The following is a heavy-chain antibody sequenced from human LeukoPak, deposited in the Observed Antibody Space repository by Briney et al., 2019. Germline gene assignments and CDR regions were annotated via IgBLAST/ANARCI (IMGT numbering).Heavy chain of an antibody. CDR2: VNPSGGGT. CDR3: ARGEIGRKRGNFDY. CDR1: GYTFTDYY. J-gene: IGHJ4*02. D-gene: IGHD1-14*01. Sequence: ASVKVSCKASGYTFTDYYMHWVRQAPGQGLEWMGIVNPSGGGTRYAQRFQDRVTMTRDMSTSTVYMELSNLRSEDTAVFYCARGEIGRKRGNFDYWGQGTLVTVSS. V-gene: IGHV1-46*01.